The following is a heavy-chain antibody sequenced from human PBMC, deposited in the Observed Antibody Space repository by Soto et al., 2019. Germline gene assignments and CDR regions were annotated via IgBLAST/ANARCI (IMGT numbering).Heavy chain of an antibody. CDR1: GHTFTSYG. Sequence: ASVKVSCKASGHTFTSYGISWVRQAPGQGLEWMGWISAYNGNTNYAQKLQGRVTMTTDTSTSTAYMELRSLRSDDTAVYYCARRTGHSRNDYSNYYFDYWGQGTLVTVSS. CDR3: ARRTGHSRNDYSNYYFDY. CDR2: ISAYNGNT. D-gene: IGHD4-4*01. J-gene: IGHJ4*02. V-gene: IGHV1-18*01.